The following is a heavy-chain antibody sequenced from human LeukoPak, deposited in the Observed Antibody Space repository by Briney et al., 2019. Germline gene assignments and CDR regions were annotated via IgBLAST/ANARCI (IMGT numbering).Heavy chain of an antibody. Sequence: GGSLRLSCGAPGFTFSSYPIHWVRQAPGKGLEWVAVISYDGNNKYYADSVKGRFTISRDNSKNTLYLQMNSLRAEDTAVYYCARIGSGSYYNLNNWFDPWGQGTLVTVSS. CDR1: GFTFSSYP. CDR3: ARIGSGSYYNLNNWFDP. D-gene: IGHD3-10*01. J-gene: IGHJ5*02. V-gene: IGHV3-30*04. CDR2: ISYDGNNK.